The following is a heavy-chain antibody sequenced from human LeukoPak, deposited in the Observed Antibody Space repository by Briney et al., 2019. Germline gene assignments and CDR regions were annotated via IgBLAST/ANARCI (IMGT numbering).Heavy chain of an antibody. D-gene: IGHD3-22*01. CDR3: ARESMLVNN. J-gene: IGHJ4*02. V-gene: IGHV4-34*01. CDR2: INHSGST. Sequence: PSETLSLTCAVYGGSFSGYYWSWIRQPPGKGLEWIGEINHSGSTNYNPYLKSRGTISVETTTNQFSLKLSSVTPADTAVYYYARESMLVNNWGQGTLVTVYS. CDR1: GGSFSGYY.